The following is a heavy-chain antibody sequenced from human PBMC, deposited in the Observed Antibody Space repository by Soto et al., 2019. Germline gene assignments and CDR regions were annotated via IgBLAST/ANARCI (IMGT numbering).Heavy chain of an antibody. CDR1: GGTFSSYA. CDR3: VSSGGYSYGSSFDY. CDR2: IIPIFGTA. V-gene: IGHV1-69*13. Sequence: APVKVSCKASGGTFSSYAISWVRQAPGQGLEWMGGIIPIFGTANYAQKFPGRVTITADESTSTAYMELSSLKSEDTAVYYCVSSGGYSYGSSFDYWGQATLLTVSS. D-gene: IGHD5-18*01. J-gene: IGHJ4*02.